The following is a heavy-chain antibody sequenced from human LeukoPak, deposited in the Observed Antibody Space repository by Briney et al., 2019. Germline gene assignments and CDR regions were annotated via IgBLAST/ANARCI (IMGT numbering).Heavy chain of an antibody. CDR2: IYTSGST. J-gene: IGHJ5*02. V-gene: IGHV4-61*02. D-gene: IGHD3-22*01. CDR1: GGSISSGTYY. CDR3: ARDKYIYDNSGSILDL. Sequence: PSQTLSLTCTVSGGSISSGTYYWNWIRQPAGQGLEWIGRIYTSGSTNYNPSLTSRVTISVDTSKNQFSLKLSSVTAADTAVYYCARDKYIYDNSGSILDLWGQGTLVTVSS.